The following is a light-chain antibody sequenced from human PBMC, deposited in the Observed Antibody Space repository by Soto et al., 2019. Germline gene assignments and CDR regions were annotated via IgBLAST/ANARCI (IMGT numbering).Light chain of an antibody. J-gene: IGKJ1*01. CDR3: QQYGSSGT. Sequence: EIVLPQSPGTLSLSPGERATRSCRASQSVSSSYLAWYQQKPGQAPRLLIYGASNRATGIPDRFSGSGSGTDFTLTISRLEPEDFAVYYCQQYGSSGTFGQGTKVDI. CDR1: QSVSSSY. V-gene: IGKV3-20*01. CDR2: GAS.